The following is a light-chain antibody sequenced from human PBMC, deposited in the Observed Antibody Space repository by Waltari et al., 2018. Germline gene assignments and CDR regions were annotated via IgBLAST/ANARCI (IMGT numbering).Light chain of an antibody. Sequence: DIVMTQTPLSSPVTLGQPASISCRSSQSLVYSNEDTYLSWLQQRPGQPPRLLIYKISNRFPGVPDRCSGSGAETDFTLKISRVEAEDVGVYYCMQSTQFPITFGQGTRLDIK. CDR1: QSLVYSNEDTY. V-gene: IGKV2-24*01. CDR2: KIS. CDR3: MQSTQFPIT. J-gene: IGKJ5*01.